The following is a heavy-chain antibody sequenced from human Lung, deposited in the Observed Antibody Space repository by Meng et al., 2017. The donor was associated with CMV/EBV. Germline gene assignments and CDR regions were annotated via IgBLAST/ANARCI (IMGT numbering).Heavy chain of an antibody. CDR1: GFTFSSYG. D-gene: IGHD2-15*01. Sequence: GESLKISCAASGFTFSSYGMHWVRQAPGKGLEWVAVIWYDGSNKYYADSVKGRFTISRDNSKNTLYLQMNSLRAEDTAVYYCAKWIGGSNYYGMDVWGQGTTVXVSS. CDR3: AKWIGGSNYYGMDV. V-gene: IGHV3-33*06. J-gene: IGHJ6*02. CDR2: IWYDGSNK.